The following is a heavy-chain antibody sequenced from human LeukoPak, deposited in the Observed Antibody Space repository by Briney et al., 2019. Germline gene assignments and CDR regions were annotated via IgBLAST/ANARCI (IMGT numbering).Heavy chain of an antibody. Sequence: ASVKVSCKASGGTFSSYAISWVRQAPGQGLEWMGGIIPIFGTANYAQKFQGRVTITADESTSTAYMELSSLRSEDTAVYYCARVRSSSDYYYDSSGYYYGLDYWGQGTLVTVSS. J-gene: IGHJ4*02. D-gene: IGHD3-22*01. CDR3: ARVRSSSDYYYDSSGYYYGLDY. CDR1: GGTFSSYA. V-gene: IGHV1-69*13. CDR2: IIPIFGTA.